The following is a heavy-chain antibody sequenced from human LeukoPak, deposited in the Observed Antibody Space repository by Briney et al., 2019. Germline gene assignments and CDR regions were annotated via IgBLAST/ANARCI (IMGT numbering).Heavy chain of an antibody. V-gene: IGHV3-11*01. CDR1: GFTFSDYY. J-gene: IGHJ5*02. CDR2: ISSSGSTI. D-gene: IGHD2-15*01. Sequence: GGSLRLSCAASGFTFSDYYMSWIRQAPGKGLEWVSYISSSGSTIYYADSVKGRFTISRDNSKNTLYLQMNSLRAEDTAVYYCAKDWGYCSGGSCHPRWFDPWGQGTLVTVSS. CDR3: AKDWGYCSGGSCHPRWFDP.